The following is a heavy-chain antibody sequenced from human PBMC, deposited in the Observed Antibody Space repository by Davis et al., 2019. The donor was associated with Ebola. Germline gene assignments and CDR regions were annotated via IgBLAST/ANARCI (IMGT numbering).Heavy chain of an antibody. J-gene: IGHJ4*02. D-gene: IGHD3-10*01. CDR1: GFTLSNYV. CDR2: ISFDGSQK. CDR3: ATSITVVRGIFKSDF. V-gene: IGHV3-30-3*01. Sequence: PGGSLRLSCAASGFTLSNYVMHWVRQAPGKGLEWVTVISFDGSQKYYAESVKGRFTISRDNSKNTLYLQMNSLRAEDTAVYYCATSITVVRGIFKSDFWGQGTLVTVSS.